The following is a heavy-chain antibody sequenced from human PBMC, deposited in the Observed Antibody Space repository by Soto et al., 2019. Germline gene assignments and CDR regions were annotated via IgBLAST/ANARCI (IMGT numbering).Heavy chain of an antibody. V-gene: IGHV3-21*01. CDR3: ARVSRYFDWLLSYLDY. CDR1: GFTFSSYS. CDR2: ISSSSSYI. D-gene: IGHD3-9*01. Sequence: GGSLRLSCAASGFTFSSYSMNWVRQAPGKGLEWVSSISSSSSYIYYADSVKGRFTISRDNAKNSLYLQMNSLRAEDTAVYYCARVSRYFDWLLSYLDYRGQGTLVTVSS. J-gene: IGHJ4*02.